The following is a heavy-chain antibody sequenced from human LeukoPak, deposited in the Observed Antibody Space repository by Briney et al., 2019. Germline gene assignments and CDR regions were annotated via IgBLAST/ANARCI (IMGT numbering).Heavy chain of an antibody. Sequence: PSETLSLTCTVAGGSISSHFWSWIRQPPGKGLEWIGYISYSGSTSYKPSLKSRVTISVDTSKNQFSLKLSSVTAADTAVYYCARRYYHSSGYYPDAFDIWGQGTMVTVSA. CDR1: GGSISSHF. CDR3: ARRYYHSSGYYPDAFDI. D-gene: IGHD3-22*01. CDR2: ISYSGST. V-gene: IGHV4-59*08. J-gene: IGHJ3*02.